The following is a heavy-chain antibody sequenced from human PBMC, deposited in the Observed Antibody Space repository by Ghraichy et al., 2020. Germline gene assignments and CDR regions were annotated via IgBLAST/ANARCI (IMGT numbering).Heavy chain of an antibody. J-gene: IGHJ6*02. CDR2: FDPEDGET. CDR1: GYTLTELS. CDR3: ATDRDYDFWSGYTSGMDV. D-gene: IGHD3-3*01. Sequence: ASVKVSCKVSGYTLTELSMHWVRQAPGKGLEWMGGFDPEDGETIYAQKFQGRVTMTEDTSTDTAYMELSSLRSEDTAVYYCATDRDYDFWSGYTSGMDVWGQGTTVTVSS. V-gene: IGHV1-24*01.